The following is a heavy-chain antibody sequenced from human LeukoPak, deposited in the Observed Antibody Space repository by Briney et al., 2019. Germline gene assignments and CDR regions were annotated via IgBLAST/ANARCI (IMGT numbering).Heavy chain of an antibody. CDR3: ARDRDWNFDS. Sequence: GGSLRLSCAASGFSFSSYVMYWVRQTPGKGPVCVSRISHDGTIITYADSVKGRFTISRDNTKNILFLQMNSLRVEDTAVYYCARDRDWNFDSWGQGTLVIVSS. V-gene: IGHV3-74*03. CDR1: GFSFSSYV. D-gene: IGHD1-1*01. CDR2: ISHDGTII. J-gene: IGHJ4*02.